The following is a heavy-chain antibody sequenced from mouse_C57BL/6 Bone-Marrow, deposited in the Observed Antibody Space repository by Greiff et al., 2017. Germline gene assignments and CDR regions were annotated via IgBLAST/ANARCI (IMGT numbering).Heavy chain of an antibody. CDR1: GFTFSDYY. CDR3: ARVDYGSSYYAMDY. Sequence: EVKLMESEGGLVQPGSSMKLSCTASGFTFSDYYMAWVRQVPEKGLEWVANINYDGSSTYYLDSLKSRFIISRDNAKNILSLQMSSLKSEDTATDYCARVDYGSSYYAMDYWGQGTSVTVST. D-gene: IGHD1-1*01. CDR2: INYDGSST. V-gene: IGHV5-16*01. J-gene: IGHJ4*01.